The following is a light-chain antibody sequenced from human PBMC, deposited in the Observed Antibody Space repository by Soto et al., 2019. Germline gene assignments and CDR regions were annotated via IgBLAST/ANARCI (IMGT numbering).Light chain of an antibody. V-gene: IGLV4-69*01. CDR1: SRHGTYA. CDR2: LNSDASH. CDR3: QTWGTGIQI. Sequence: QPVLTQSPSASASLGASVKLTCTLSSRHGTYAIAWHQQQPEKGPRYLMKLNSDASHNTGDGIPDRSSGSSCGAELSLTISSLPAEDEADYYCQTWGTGIQIFGGGTQLTVL. J-gene: IGLJ2*01.